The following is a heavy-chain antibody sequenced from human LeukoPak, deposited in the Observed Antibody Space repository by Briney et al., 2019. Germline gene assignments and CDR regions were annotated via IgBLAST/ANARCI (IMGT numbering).Heavy chain of an antibody. D-gene: IGHD6-19*01. CDR1: GGSVSRSPYY. J-gene: IGHJ6*03. V-gene: IGHV4-39*02. CDR3: VRGGSDYYYYMDV. CDR2: IYYSGST. Sequence: TSETLSLTCTVSGGSVSRSPYYWGWIRQPPGKGLEWIGNIYYSGSTYYNPSLKSRVTISLDTSKNHFSLKLSSVTAADTAVYYCVRGGSDYYYYMDVWGKGTTVTISS.